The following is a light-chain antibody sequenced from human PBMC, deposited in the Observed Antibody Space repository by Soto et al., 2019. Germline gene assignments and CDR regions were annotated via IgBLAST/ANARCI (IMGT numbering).Light chain of an antibody. CDR3: SAYAGNNNLL. V-gene: IGLV2-8*01. CDR2: EVT. J-gene: IGLJ2*01. CDR1: SSDIGAFDY. Sequence: QSVLTQPPSASGSPGQSVTISCTGTSSDIGAFDYVYWYQQHPGRAPKLLIYEVTKRPSGVPDRFSGSKSGNTASLTVSGLQAEDEADYYCSAYAGNNNLLFGGGTKVTVL.